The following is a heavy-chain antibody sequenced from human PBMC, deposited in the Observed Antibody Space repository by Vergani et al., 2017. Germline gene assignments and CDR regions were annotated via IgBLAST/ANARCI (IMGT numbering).Heavy chain of an antibody. CDR1: GGTFSSYT. V-gene: IGHV1-69*02. D-gene: IGHD2-2*01. CDR3: ARSDCSSTSCYERGFYYYYGMDV. Sequence: QVQMVQSGAEVKKPGSSVKVSCKASGGTFSSYTISWVRQAPGQGLVWMGRIIPIRGIANYAQKFQGRVTITADKSTSTAYMELSSLRSEDTAVYYCARSDCSSTSCYERGFYYYYGMDVWGQGTTVTVSS. J-gene: IGHJ6*02. CDR2: IIPIRGIA.